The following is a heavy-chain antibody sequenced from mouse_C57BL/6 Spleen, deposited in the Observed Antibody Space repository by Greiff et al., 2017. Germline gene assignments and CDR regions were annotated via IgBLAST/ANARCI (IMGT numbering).Heavy chain of an antibody. CDR3: AREFPIYDGYRYAMDY. CDR2: IYPGDGDT. J-gene: IGHJ4*01. Sequence: QVQLQQSGAELVKPGASVKISCKASGYAFSSYWMNWVKQRPGKGLEWIGQIYPGDGDTNYNGKFKGKATLTADKSSSTAYMQLSSLTSEDSAVYFCAREFPIYDGYRYAMDYWGQGTSVTVSS. V-gene: IGHV1-80*01. CDR1: GYAFSSYW. D-gene: IGHD2-3*01.